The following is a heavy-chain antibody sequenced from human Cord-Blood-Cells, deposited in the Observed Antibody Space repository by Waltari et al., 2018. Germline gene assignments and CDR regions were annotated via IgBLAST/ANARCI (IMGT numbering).Heavy chain of an antibody. CDR3: ARYGSGSYSSYY. J-gene: IGHJ4*02. V-gene: IGHV4-39*01. Sequence: QLQLQESGPGLVKPSETLSLTCTVSGGSISSSSYYWGWIRQPPGKGLEWIGSIYYSGSTYYNPSLKGRVTISVDTSKNQFSLKLSSVTAADTAVYYWARYGSGSYSSYYWGQGTLVTVSS. CDR1: GGSISSSSYY. D-gene: IGHD3-10*01. CDR2: IYYSGST.